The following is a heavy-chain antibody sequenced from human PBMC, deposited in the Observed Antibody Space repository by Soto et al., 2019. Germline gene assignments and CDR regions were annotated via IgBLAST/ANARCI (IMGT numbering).Heavy chain of an antibody. CDR2: ISGSGGST. D-gene: IGHD3-16*02. V-gene: IGHV3-23*01. Sequence: PGGSLRLSCAASGFTFSSYAMSWVRQAPGKGLEWVSAISGSGGSTYYADSVKGRFTISGDNSKNTLYLQMNSLRAEDTAVYYCAKDRPLLRLGELSSYQGYFDYWGQRTLVTVSS. CDR1: GFTFSSYA. CDR3: AKDRPLLRLGELSSYQGYFDY. J-gene: IGHJ4*02.